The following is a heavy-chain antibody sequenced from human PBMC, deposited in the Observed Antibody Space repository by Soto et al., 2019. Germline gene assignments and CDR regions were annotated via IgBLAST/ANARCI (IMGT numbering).Heavy chain of an antibody. CDR3: ARSRRTYYDILTGSAHDAFDI. J-gene: IGHJ3*02. CDR2: ISSSSSTI. Sequence: GGSLRLSCAASGFTFSSYSMNWVRQAPGKGLEWVSYISSSSSTIYYADSVKDRFTISRDNAKNSLYLQMNSLRAEDTAVYYCARSRRTYYDILTGSAHDAFDIWGQGTMVTVSS. CDR1: GFTFSSYS. D-gene: IGHD3-9*01. V-gene: IGHV3-48*01.